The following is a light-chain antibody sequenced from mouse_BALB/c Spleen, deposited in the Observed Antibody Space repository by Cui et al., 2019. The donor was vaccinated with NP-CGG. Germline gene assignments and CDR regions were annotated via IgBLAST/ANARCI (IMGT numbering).Light chain of an antibody. Sequence: QAVATQESSLTTSPGETVTLTCRSSTGAVTTSNYANWVQEKPDHLFTGLIGGTNNRAPGVPARFSGSLIGDKAALTITGAQTEDAAIYFCALWYSNHWVFGGGTKLTVL. CDR1: TGAVTTSNY. V-gene: IGLV1*01. CDR2: GTN. CDR3: ALWYSNHWV. J-gene: IGLJ1*01.